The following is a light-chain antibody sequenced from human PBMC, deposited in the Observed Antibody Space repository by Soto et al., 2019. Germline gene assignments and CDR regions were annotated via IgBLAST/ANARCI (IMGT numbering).Light chain of an antibody. J-gene: IGKJ3*01. V-gene: IGKV1-27*01. Sequence: DIPMTQSPSSLSASVGDRVTITCRASQGISNFLAWYHQKPGKVPNLLIYGASTLQSGVPSRFSGGGSGTDFTLTISSLQAEDVGTYYCQKYDGAPFTFGPGTKVDFK. CDR3: QKYDGAPFT. CDR2: GAS. CDR1: QGISNF.